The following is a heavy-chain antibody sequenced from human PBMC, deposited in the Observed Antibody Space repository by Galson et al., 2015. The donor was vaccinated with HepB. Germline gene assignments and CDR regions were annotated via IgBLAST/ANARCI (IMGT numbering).Heavy chain of an antibody. D-gene: IGHD3-10*01. CDR3: AYGMDV. CDR1: GFTFSRFP. CDR2: ISSDGSRT. J-gene: IGHJ6*02. V-gene: IGHV3-48*04. Sequence: SLRLSCAASGFTFSRFPMNWARQAPGKGLEWVSYISSDGSRTHYADSVKGRFTISRDNAKDSLYLQTNSLRAEDTAVYYCAYGMDVWGQGTTVTVSS.